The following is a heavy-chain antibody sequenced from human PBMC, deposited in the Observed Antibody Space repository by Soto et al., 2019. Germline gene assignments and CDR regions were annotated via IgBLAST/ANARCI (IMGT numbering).Heavy chain of an antibody. Sequence: GGSLRLSCAASGFTFDNYGMTWVRQAPGKGLEWVSSIGYDGRHTFYADSVQGRFTISRDNSRNTLSLQMSSLRAEDTAVYYCAKGGSSCSATYYVGLSWGQGTLVTVSS. D-gene: IGHD3-10*02. CDR3: AKGGSSCSATYYVGLS. CDR2: IGYDGRHT. V-gene: IGHV3-23*01. J-gene: IGHJ5*02. CDR1: GFTFDNYG.